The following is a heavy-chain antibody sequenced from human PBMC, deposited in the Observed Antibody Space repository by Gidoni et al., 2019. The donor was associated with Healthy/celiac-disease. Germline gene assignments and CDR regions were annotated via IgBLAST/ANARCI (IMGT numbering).Heavy chain of an antibody. CDR3: ARERSHYGGNSDWYFDL. V-gene: IGHV4-59*01. CDR2: IYYSGST. CDR1: GGSISSYY. Sequence: QVQLQESGPGLVKPSETLSLTCTVSGGSISSYYWSWIRQPPGKGLEWIGYIYYSGSTNYNPSLKSRVTISVDTSKNQFSLKLSSVTAADTAVYYCARERSHYGGNSDWYFDLWGRGTLVTVSS. J-gene: IGHJ2*01. D-gene: IGHD2-21*02.